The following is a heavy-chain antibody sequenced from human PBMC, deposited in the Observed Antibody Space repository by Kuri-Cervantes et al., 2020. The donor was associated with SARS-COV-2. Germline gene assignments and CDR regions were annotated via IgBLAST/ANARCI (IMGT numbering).Heavy chain of an antibody. CDR3: ARQGWELFQXXNDFDY. V-gene: IGHV5-10-1*01. Sequence: GESLKIXCKGCXYRFTSYWISWVRQMPGKGXEWMGRIDPSDSYTNYSPSFQGHVTISADKSIXXAYLQWSNLKASDTAMYYCARQGWELFQXXNDFDYWGQGTLVTVSS. CDR2: IDPSDSYT. D-gene: IGHD1-26*01. J-gene: IGHJ4*02. CDR1: XYRFTSYW.